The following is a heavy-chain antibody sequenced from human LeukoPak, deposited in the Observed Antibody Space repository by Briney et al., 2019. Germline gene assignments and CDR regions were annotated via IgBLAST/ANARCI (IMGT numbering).Heavy chain of an antibody. J-gene: IGHJ5*02. CDR3: ARVLGSRVDP. CDR2: INPNSGET. V-gene: IGHV1-2*02. CDR1: GYTFTASY. Sequence: GASVKVSCKTSGYTFTASYMHWVRQAPGQGLEWMGWINPNSGETDYAPKFQGKVTMTRDTAISTAYMEVTRLTSDDTAKYYYARVLGSRVDPWGQGTLVSVSS.